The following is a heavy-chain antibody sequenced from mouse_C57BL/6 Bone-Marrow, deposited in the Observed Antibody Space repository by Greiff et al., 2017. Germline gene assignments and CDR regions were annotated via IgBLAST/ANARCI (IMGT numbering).Heavy chain of an antibody. CDR3: ARITTVDYYAMDY. Sequence: VQLQQPGAELVKPGASVKLSCKASGYTFTSYWMHWVKQRPGQGLEWIGMIHPNSGSTNYNEKFKSKATLTLDKSSSTAYMQLSSLTSEDSAVYYCARITTVDYYAMDYWGQGTSVTVSS. CDR2: IHPNSGST. V-gene: IGHV1-64*01. D-gene: IGHD1-1*01. J-gene: IGHJ4*01. CDR1: GYTFTSYW.